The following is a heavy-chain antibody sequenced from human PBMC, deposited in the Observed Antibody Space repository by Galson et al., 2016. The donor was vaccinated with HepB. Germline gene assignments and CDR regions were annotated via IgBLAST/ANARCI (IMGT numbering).Heavy chain of an antibody. V-gene: IGHV3-30-3*01. CDR2: ISYDGSNK. Sequence: SLRLSCAASGFTFRSYAMHWVRQAPGKGLEWVAVISYDGSNKYYADSVKGRFTISRDNSKNTLYLQMNSLRAEDTAVYYCAKDKWVGSGWSCYYFDYWGQGTLVAVAS. CDR3: AKDKWVGSGWSCYYFDY. D-gene: IGHD6-19*01. J-gene: IGHJ4*02. CDR1: GFTFRSYA.